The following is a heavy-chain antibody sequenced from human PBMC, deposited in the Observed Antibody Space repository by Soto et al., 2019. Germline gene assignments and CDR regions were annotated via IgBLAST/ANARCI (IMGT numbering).Heavy chain of an antibody. V-gene: IGHV2-5*02. CDR2: IYWDDDK. Sequence: QITLKESGPTLVKPTQTLTLTCTFSGFSLITNGVGVGWIRQPPGKALEWLALIYWDDDKRFSPSLKTRLTFTKDTSKNQVVLTMTNMDPVDTATYYCARTFCGGGGCYSEFDYWGQGILVTVSS. J-gene: IGHJ4*02. D-gene: IGHD2-15*01. CDR3: ARTFCGGGGCYSEFDY. CDR1: GFSLITNGVG.